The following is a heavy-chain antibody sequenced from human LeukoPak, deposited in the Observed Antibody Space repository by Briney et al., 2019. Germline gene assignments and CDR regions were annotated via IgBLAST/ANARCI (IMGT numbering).Heavy chain of an antibody. V-gene: IGHV4-39*07. D-gene: IGHD4-23*01. Sequence: SETLSLTCTVSGGSISSSSYYWGWIRQPPGKGLEWIGSIYYSGATNYNPSLKSRVTISEDASKNQFSLKLTSVTAADTAVYFCARATHPIHYDGGLYFDFWGQGTLLTVSS. CDR2: IYYSGAT. CDR1: GGSISSSSYY. J-gene: IGHJ4*02. CDR3: ARATHPIHYDGGLYFDF.